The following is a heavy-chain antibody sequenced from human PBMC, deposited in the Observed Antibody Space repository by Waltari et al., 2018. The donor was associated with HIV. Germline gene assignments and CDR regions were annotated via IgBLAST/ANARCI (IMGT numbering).Heavy chain of an antibody. CDR2: IKQDGSEK. Sequence: EVQLVESGGGLVQPGGSLRLSCAASGFTFSSYWMSWVRQAAGKGLEWVANIKQDGSEKYYVDSVKGRFTISRDNAKNSLYLQMNSLRAEDTAVYYCARDAYSSSVAWFDPWGQGTLVTVSS. CDR3: ARDAYSSSVAWFDP. V-gene: IGHV3-7*01. CDR1: GFTFSSYW. D-gene: IGHD6-6*01. J-gene: IGHJ5*02.